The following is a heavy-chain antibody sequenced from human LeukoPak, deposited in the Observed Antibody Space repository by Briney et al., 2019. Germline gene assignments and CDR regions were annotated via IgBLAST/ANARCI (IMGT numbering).Heavy chain of an antibody. CDR1: GYTFTGYY. D-gene: IGHD6-13*01. CDR3: ARQRKHSLAAAVDY. J-gene: IGHJ4*02. V-gene: IGHV1-2*06. CDR2: INPNSGGT. Sequence: GASVKVSCKASGYTFTGYYMHWVRQAPGQGLEWMGRINPNSGGTNYAQKFQGRVTMTRDTSISTAYMELSRLRSDDTAVYYCARQRKHSLAAAVDYWGQGTLVTVSS.